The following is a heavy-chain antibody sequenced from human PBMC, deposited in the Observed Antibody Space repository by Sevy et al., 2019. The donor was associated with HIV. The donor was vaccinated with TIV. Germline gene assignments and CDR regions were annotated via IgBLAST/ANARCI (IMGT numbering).Heavy chain of an antibody. CDR1: GFTFSDYY. J-gene: IGHJ4*02. CDR2: ISSSGSTI. V-gene: IGHV3-11*04. Sequence: GGSLRLSCAASGFTFSDYYMSWIRQAPGKGLEWVSYISSSGSTIYYADSVKGRFTISRDNAKNSLYLQMNSLRAEDTAVYYCARGSYYYDSSGPRGGYWGQGTLVTVSS. D-gene: IGHD3-22*01. CDR3: ARGSYYYDSSGPRGGY.